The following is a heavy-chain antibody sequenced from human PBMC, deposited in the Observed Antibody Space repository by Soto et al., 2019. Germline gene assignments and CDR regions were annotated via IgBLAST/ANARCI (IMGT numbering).Heavy chain of an antibody. J-gene: IGHJ4*02. CDR1: DGSISGNF. V-gene: IGHV4-4*07. Sequence: SETLSLTCTVSDGSISGNFLTWIRQPAGKGLKGIGSISSNGNTDYNPSLKSRVTMSIDTSKNHFSLDLISVTASDTAIYYCAREVWVAGLLYYFDFWGQGTLVTVSS. CDR3: AREVWVAGLLYYFDF. D-gene: IGHD6-19*01. CDR2: ISSNGNT.